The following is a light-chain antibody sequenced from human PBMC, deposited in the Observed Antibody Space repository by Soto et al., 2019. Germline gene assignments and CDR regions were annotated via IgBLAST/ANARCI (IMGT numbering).Light chain of an antibody. Sequence: QSVLTQPASVSGSPGQSITISCTGTSSDVGGYIYVSWYQQHPGKAPKRMIYDVTSRPSGVSYRFSGSKSGNTASLTISGLQAEDEADYYCSSYTTSSSYVFGTGTKVTVL. V-gene: IGLV2-14*01. CDR1: SSDVGGYIY. CDR3: SSYTTSSSYV. J-gene: IGLJ1*01. CDR2: DVT.